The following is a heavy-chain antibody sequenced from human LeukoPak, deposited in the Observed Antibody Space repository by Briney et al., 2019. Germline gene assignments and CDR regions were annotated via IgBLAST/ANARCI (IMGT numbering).Heavy chain of an antibody. D-gene: IGHD3-22*01. CDR2: INTDGRTT. CDR3: TSIVGGYYPPVEGFDL. CDR1: GFAFSSCW. V-gene: IGHV3-74*01. Sequence: PGGSLRLSCAASGFAFSSCWMHWVRQAPGEGLVWVSRINTDGRTTNYADSVKGRFTISRDNAKKTLYLQMNSLRAEDTAVYYCTSIVGGYYPPVEGFDLWGQGTMVTVSS. J-gene: IGHJ3*01.